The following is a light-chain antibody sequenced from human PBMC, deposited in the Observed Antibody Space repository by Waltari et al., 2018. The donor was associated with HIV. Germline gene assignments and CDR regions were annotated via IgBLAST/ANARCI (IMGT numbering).Light chain of an antibody. CDR1: QNIGSN. CDR2: TTS. CDR3: QQSYDNPRT. Sequence: DIQMPQSPSSLSASLGDGVNITCRTSQNIGSNLNWYQQKPTKAPKLLISTTSILQSGVPSRFGGSGDGTEFTLSISSLVPEDFATYYCQQSYDNPRTFGQGTKVEV. J-gene: IGKJ1*01. V-gene: IGKV1-39*01.